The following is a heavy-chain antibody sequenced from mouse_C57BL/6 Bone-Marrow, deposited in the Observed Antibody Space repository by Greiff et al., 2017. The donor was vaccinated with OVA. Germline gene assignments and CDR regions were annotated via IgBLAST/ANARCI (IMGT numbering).Heavy chain of an antibody. J-gene: IGHJ4*01. CDR2: IRSKSNNYAT. CDR3: VRQATFMDY. V-gene: IGHV10-1*01. Sequence: EVKLMESGGGLVQPKGSLKLSCAASGFSFNTYAMNWVRQAPGKGLEWVARIRSKSNNYATYYADSVKDRFTISRDDSESMLYLQMNNLKTEDTAMYYCVRQATFMDYWGQGTSVTVSS. D-gene: IGHD6-1*01. CDR1: GFSFNTYA.